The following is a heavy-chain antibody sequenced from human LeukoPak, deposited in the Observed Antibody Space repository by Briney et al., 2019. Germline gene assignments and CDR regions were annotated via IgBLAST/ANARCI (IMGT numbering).Heavy chain of an antibody. CDR2: ISGSGGST. CDR3: ARGGGYGRFDP. CDR1: GFTFSSYA. Sequence: GSLRLSCAASGFTFSSYAMSWVRQAPGKGLEWVSGISGSGGSTYYADSVKGRFTISRDNSKNTLYLQMNSLRAEDTAVYYCARGGGYGRFDPWGQGTLVTVTS. D-gene: IGHD5-18*01. V-gene: IGHV3-23*01. J-gene: IGHJ5*02.